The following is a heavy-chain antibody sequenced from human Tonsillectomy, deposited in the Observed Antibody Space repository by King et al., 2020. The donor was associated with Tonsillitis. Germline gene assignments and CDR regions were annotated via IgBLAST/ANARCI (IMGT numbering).Heavy chain of an antibody. CDR3: ARSWIQLWSSPAGY. J-gene: IGHJ4*02. CDR2: INPSGGSK. CDR1: GYTFTSYY. V-gene: IGHV1-46*03. D-gene: IGHD5-18*01. Sequence: VQLVESGAEVKKPGASVKVSCKASGYTFTSYYMHWVRQAPGQGLEGMGIINPSGGSKSYAQKFQGRVTIPRDTSTSTVYMELSSLRSEDTAVYYCARSWIQLWSSPAGYWGQGTLVTVSS.